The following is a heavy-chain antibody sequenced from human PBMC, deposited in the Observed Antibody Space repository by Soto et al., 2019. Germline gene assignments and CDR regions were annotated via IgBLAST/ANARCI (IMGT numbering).Heavy chain of an antibody. V-gene: IGHV1-58*01. CDR3: AAALTRIYNQAPYAFDL. Sequence: SVQVSCKASGLTFGNSAVHWVRQARGQRLEWMGWILVASGGTNYAENFEERVTIARDMSTSTAYMELSSLRSEDTAVYFCAAALTRIYNQAPYAFDLWGQRKLVTGSS. CDR1: GLTFGNSA. CDR2: ILVASGGT. J-gene: IGHJ4*02. D-gene: IGHD2-2*01.